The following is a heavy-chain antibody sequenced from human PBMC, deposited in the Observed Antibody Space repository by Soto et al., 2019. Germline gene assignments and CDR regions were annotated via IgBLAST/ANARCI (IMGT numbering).Heavy chain of an antibody. CDR2: IYHSGST. V-gene: IGHV4-30-2*01. D-gene: IGHD2-8*01. CDR1: GGSISSGGYS. CDR3: ARWWMYAPRFDL. J-gene: IGHJ5*02. Sequence: QLQLQESGSGLVKPSQTLSLTCAVSGGSISSGGYSWSWVRQPPGKGLEWIGYIYHSGSTYYNPSLKSRVAISVDRSKNQFSLKLSSVTAADTAVYYCARWWMYAPRFDLWGQGTLVTVSS.